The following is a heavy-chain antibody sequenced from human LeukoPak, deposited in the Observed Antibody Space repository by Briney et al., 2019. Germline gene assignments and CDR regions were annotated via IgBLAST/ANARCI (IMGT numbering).Heavy chain of an antibody. V-gene: IGHV1-18*01. CDR3: ARDRGLVGSNVFDI. D-gene: IGHD1-26*01. Sequence: ASVKVSCKASGYTFTSYGISWVRQAPGQGLEWMGWISADNGHTISALKLQGRVTMTTDASTSTAYMELRSLRSDDTAVYSCARDRGLVGSNVFDIWGQGTMVTVSS. CDR1: GYTFTSYG. CDR2: ISADNGHT. J-gene: IGHJ3*02.